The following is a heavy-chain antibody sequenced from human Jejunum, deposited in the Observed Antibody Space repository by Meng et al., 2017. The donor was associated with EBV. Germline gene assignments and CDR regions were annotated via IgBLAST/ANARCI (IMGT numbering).Heavy chain of an antibody. J-gene: IGHJ4*02. CDR2: IYNSEST. CDR3: ARDQNGSYFAY. D-gene: IGHD1-26*01. Sequence: QVQLQESGPGLVKPSETLSLTCTVSGGSVSSGGYYWSRIRQPPGKGLEWIGYIYNSESTNYKSSLKSRVTISADTSKNQFSLRLSSVTAADTAVYYCARDQNGSYFAYWGQGTLVTVSS. V-gene: IGHV4-61*08. CDR1: GGSVSSGGYY.